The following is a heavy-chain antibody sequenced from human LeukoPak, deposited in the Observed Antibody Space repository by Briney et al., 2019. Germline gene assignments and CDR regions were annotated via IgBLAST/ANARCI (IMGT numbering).Heavy chain of an antibody. D-gene: IGHD6-19*01. V-gene: IGHV5-51*01. CDR2: IYPGDSDT. CDR1: GYSFPSYW. CDR3: ARHSSGWYFDY. J-gene: IGHJ4*02. Sequence: GGALKIPCKGSGYSFPSYWIGGAGPMPRKGLDGMGIIYPGDSDTRYSPSFQGQVPISDDKSISTAYLQWSSLKASDTAMYYCARHSSGWYFDYWGQGTLVTVSS.